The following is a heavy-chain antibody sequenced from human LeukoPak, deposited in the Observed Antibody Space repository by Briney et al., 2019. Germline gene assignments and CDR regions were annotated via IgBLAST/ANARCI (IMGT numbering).Heavy chain of an antibody. CDR2: INWNGGST. CDR1: GFTFDDYG. Sequence: GGSLRLSCAASGFTFDDYGMSWVRQAPGKGLEWVSGINWNGGSTGYADSVKGRFTISRDNAKNSLYLQMNSLRAEDTALYHCARYIAVAGSYYSDYWGQGTLVTVSS. CDR3: ARYIAVAGSYYSDY. J-gene: IGHJ4*02. D-gene: IGHD6-19*01. V-gene: IGHV3-20*01.